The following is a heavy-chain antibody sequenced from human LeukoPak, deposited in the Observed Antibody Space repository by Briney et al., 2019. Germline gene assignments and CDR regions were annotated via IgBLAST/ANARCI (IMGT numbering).Heavy chain of an antibody. CDR1: GFTFSSYW. CDR2: IKQDGSEK. Sequence: PGGSLRLSCAASGFTFSSYWMSWVPQAPGKGLEGVANIKQDGSEKYYVDSVKGRFTISRDNAKNSLYLQMNSLRAEDTAVYYCARVKSITGTNYDYWGQGTLVTVSS. V-gene: IGHV3-7*04. D-gene: IGHD1-7*01. J-gene: IGHJ4*02. CDR3: ARVKSITGTNYDY.